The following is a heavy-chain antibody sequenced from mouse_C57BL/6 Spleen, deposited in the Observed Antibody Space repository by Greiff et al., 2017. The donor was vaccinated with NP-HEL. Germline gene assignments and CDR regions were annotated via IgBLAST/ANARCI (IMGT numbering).Heavy chain of an antibody. J-gene: IGHJ3*01. CDR3: ARFGYDRFAY. Sequence: VQGVESGPELVKPGASVKISCKASGYAFSSSWMNWVKQRPGKGLEWIGRIYPGDGDTNYNGKFKGKATLTADKSSSTAYMQLSSLTSEDSAVYFCARFGYDRFAYWGQGTLVTVSA. CDR1: GYAFSSSW. CDR2: IYPGDGDT. D-gene: IGHD2-2*01. V-gene: IGHV1-82*01.